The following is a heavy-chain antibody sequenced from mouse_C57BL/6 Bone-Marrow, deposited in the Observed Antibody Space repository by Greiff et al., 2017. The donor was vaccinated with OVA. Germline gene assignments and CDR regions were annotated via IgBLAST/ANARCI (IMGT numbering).Heavy chain of an antibody. CDR1: GYTFTDYY. V-gene: IGHV1-76*01. Sequence: QVQLKESGAELVRPGASVKLSCKASGYTFTDYYINWVKQRPGQGLEWIARIYPGSGNTYYNEKFKGKATLTAEKSSSTAYMQLSSLTSEDSAVYFCATPYHFDYWGQGTTLTVSS. CDR2: IYPGSGNT. J-gene: IGHJ2*01. CDR3: ATPYHFDY.